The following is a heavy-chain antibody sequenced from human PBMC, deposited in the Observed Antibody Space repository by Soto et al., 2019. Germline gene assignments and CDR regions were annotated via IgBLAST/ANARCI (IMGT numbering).Heavy chain of an antibody. J-gene: IGHJ4*02. CDR2: VSSSGNAI. CDR1: GFTLSDDY. CDR3: ARGTATVYFDC. D-gene: IGHD5-18*01. Sequence: QVQLVESGGGLVKPGGSLRLSCAASGFTLSDDYMSWIRQAPGKGLEWVSYVSSSGNAIYYADSVKGRFTISRDNAKDSLYLQMNSLRAEDTAVYYCARGTATVYFDCWGQGTLVTVSS. V-gene: IGHV3-11*01.